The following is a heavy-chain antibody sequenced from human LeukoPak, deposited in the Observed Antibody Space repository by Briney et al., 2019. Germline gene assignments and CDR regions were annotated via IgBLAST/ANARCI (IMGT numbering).Heavy chain of an antibody. D-gene: IGHD3-22*01. CDR1: GFSLSSYG. Sequence: GGFLRLSCAASGFSLSSYGMTWVRQAPGKGLEWVSSISGGGGSTNSADSVKGRFTISRDNSKNTLYLQMNSLRAEDTAVYYCAKSSYYDSSGYYREYYFDHWGQGTLVTVSS. J-gene: IGHJ4*02. V-gene: IGHV3-23*01. CDR2: ISGGGGST. CDR3: AKSSYYDSSGYYREYYFDH.